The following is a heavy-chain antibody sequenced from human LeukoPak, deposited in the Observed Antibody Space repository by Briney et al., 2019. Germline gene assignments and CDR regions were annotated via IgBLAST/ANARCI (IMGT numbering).Heavy chain of an antibody. CDR3: ARGNSYYDSSGYFPWESFQH. J-gene: IGHJ1*01. CDR2: IFYSGST. CDR1: GYSISNGYY. D-gene: IGHD3-22*01. V-gene: IGHV4-59*01. Sequence: SETLSLTCTVSGYSISNGYYWGWIRQPPGKGLEWIGYIFYSGSTNYNPSLKSRVTISVDTSKNQFSLKLSSVTAADTALYYCARGNSYYDSSGYFPWESFQHWGQGTLVTVSS.